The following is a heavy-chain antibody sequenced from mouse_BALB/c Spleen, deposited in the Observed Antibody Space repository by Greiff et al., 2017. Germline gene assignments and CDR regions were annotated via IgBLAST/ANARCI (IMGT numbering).Heavy chain of an antibody. V-gene: IGHV1-9*01. Sequence: VQLQESGAELMKPGASVKISCKATGYTFSSYWIEWVKQRPGHGLEWIGEILPGSGSTNYNEKFKGKATFTADTSSNTAYMQLSSLTSEDSAVYYCARKVRRPSDAMDYWGQGTSVTVSS. CDR3: ARKVRRPSDAMDY. J-gene: IGHJ4*01. CDR2: ILPGSGST. CDR1: GYTFSSYW. D-gene: IGHD2-14*01.